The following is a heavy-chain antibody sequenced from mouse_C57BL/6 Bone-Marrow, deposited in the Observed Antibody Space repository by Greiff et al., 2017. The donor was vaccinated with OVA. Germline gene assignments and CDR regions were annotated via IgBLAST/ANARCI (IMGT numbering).Heavy chain of an antibody. CDR3: ARVGTGGTPDY. D-gene: IGHD1-1*01. V-gene: IGHV1-81*01. CDR1: GYTFTSSG. CDR2: IYPRSGNT. Sequence: QVQLKQSGAELARPGASVKLSCKASGYTFTSSGISWVKQRTGQGLEWIGEIYPRSGNTYYNEKFKGKATLTADKSSSTAYMERRSLTAEDSAVYFCARVGTGGTPDYWGQGTTLTVSS. J-gene: IGHJ2*01.